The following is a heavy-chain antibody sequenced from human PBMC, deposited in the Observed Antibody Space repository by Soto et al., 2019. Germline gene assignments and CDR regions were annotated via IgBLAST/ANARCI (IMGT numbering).Heavy chain of an antibody. CDR1: GYTFTSYY. CDR2: IIPSGGST. D-gene: IGHD1-26*01. Sequence: ASVKVSCKASGYTFTSYYMHWVRQAPGQGLEWMGIIIPSGGSTSYAQKFQGRVTITADESTSTAYMELSSLRSEDTAVYYCASGRYSGSYYTYYYYGMDVWGQGTTVTVSS. V-gene: IGHV1-46*01. J-gene: IGHJ6*02. CDR3: ASGRYSGSYYTYYYYGMDV.